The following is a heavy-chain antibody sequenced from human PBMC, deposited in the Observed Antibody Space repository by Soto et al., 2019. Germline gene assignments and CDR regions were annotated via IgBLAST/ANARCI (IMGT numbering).Heavy chain of an antibody. CDR1: GGSISSSSYY. Sequence: SETLSLTCTVSGGSISSSSYYWGWIRQPPGKGLEWIGSIYYSGSTYYNPSLKSRVTISVDTSKNQFSLKLSSVTAADTAVYYCANDSGYYDILTGYLNYYGMDVWGQGTTVTVS. V-gene: IGHV4-39*01. CDR3: ANDSGYYDILTGYLNYYGMDV. J-gene: IGHJ6*02. D-gene: IGHD3-9*01. CDR2: IYYSGST.